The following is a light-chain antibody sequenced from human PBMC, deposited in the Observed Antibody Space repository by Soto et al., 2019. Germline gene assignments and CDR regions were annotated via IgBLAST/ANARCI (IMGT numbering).Light chain of an antibody. V-gene: IGKV1-5*01. CDR2: DAS. CDR1: QSVSGW. CDR3: QQYETFSGT. Sequence: DIQMTQSPSTLSASVGDTVTVTCRASQSVSGWLAWYQQKPGEAPKLLIYDASALPRGVPARFSGSGSGTKFTLTIASLQPDDFYYCQQYETFSGTFGPGTKVEN. J-gene: IGKJ1*01.